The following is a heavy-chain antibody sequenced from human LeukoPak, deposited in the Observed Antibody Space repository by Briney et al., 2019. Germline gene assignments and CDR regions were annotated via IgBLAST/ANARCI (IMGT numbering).Heavy chain of an antibody. J-gene: IGHJ6*02. CDR1: GNSISSYY. Sequence: SETLSLTCTVSGNSISSYYWGWIRQSPGKGLEWIGTIYYSGITYYNPSLKSRVTISVDTSKNQFSLRLSSVTAADTAVYCCARHESSSTPGYFYGMDVWGQGTTVTVSS. CDR3: ARHESSSTPGYFYGMDV. D-gene: IGHD6-6*01. V-gene: IGHV4-39*01. CDR2: IYYSGIT.